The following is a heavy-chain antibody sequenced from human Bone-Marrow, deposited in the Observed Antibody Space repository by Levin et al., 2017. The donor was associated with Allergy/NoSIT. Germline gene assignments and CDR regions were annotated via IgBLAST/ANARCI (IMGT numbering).Heavy chain of an antibody. CDR3: VHATKYYHGSGSYYPTT. CDR2: IYWDDDD. Sequence: SGPTLVKPTQTLTLTCTFSGFSLSTSGVVVGWIRQPPGKALEWLALIYWDDDDRYSPSLKNRPTITKDTSKNQVVLTMTSMDPVDTATYACVHATKYYHGSGSYYPTTWGQGTLVTVSS. CDR1: GFSLSTSGVV. J-gene: IGHJ5*02. D-gene: IGHD3-10*01. V-gene: IGHV2-5*02.